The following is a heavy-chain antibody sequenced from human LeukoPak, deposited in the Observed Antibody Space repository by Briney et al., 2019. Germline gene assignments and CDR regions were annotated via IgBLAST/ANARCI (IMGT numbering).Heavy chain of an antibody. CDR1: GGSISSGDYY. Sequence: PSETLSLTCTVSGGSISSGDYYWSWIRQPPGKGLEWIGYIYYSGSTYCNPSLKSRVTISVDTSKNQFSLKLSSVTAADTAVYYCARGTDYDNGDYWGQGTLVTVSS. V-gene: IGHV4-30-4*01. CDR3: ARGTDYDNGDY. CDR2: IYYSGST. J-gene: IGHJ4*02. D-gene: IGHD3-22*01.